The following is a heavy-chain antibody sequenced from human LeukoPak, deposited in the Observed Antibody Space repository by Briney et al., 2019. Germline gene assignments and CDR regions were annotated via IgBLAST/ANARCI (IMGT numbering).Heavy chain of an antibody. CDR1: GFTFSSYW. V-gene: IGHV3-7*01. D-gene: IGHD3-22*01. J-gene: IGHJ4*02. Sequence: HPGGSLRLSCAASGFTFSSYWTSWVRQAPGKGLEWVANIKQDGSEKYYVDSVKGRFTISRDNAKNSLYLQMNSLRAEDTAVYYCARWFTYYYDSSGYFFDYWGQGTLVTVSS. CDR2: IKQDGSEK. CDR3: ARWFTYYYDSSGYFFDY.